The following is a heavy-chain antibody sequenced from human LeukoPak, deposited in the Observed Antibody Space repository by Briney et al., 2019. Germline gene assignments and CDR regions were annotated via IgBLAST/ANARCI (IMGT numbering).Heavy chain of an antibody. CDR2: FDPEDGET. CDR1: GYTLTELS. J-gene: IGHJ4*02. CDR3: ATPIHQIAAAVYFDY. D-gene: IGHD6-13*01. V-gene: IGHV1-24*01. Sequence: GASVKVSCKVSGYTLTELSMHWVRQAPGKGLEWMGGFDPEDGETIYAQKFQGRVTMTEDTSTDTAYMELSSLRSEDTAVYYCATPIHQIAAAVYFDYWGQGTLVTVSS.